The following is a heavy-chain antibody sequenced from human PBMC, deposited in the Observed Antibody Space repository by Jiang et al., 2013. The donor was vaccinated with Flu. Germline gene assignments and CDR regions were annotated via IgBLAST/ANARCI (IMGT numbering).Heavy chain of an antibody. CDR2: IIPIFGTA. J-gene: IGHJ4*02. CDR3: ARDRGSPWGMATLPRYFDY. Sequence: PGSSVKVSCKASGGTFSSYAISWVRQAPGQGLEWMGGIIPIFGTANYAQKFQGRVTITADESTSTAYMELSSLRSEYTAVYYCARDRGSPWGMATLPRYFDYWGQGTLVTVSS. D-gene: IGHD5-24*01. V-gene: IGHV1-69*01. CDR1: GGTFSSYA.